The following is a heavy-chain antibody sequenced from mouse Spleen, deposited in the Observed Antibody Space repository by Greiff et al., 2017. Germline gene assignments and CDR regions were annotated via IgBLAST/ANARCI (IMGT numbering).Heavy chain of an antibody. CDR2: IYPYNGGT. CDR3: ARGGWLRRAWFAY. Sequence: EVQLVESGPELVKPGASVKISCKASGYTFTDYNMHWVKQSHGKSLEWIGYIYPYNGGTGYNQKFKSKATLTVDNSSSTAYMELRSLTSEDSAVYYCARGGWLRRAWFAYWGQGTLVTVSA. J-gene: IGHJ3*01. V-gene: IGHV1S29*02. D-gene: IGHD2-2*01. CDR1: GYTFTDYN.